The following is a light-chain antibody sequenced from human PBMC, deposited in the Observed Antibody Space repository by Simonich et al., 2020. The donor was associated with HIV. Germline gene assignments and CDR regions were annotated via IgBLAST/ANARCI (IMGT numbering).Light chain of an antibody. CDR3: CSYAGSSTWV. CDR1: SSDVGGYNY. Sequence: QSALTQPASVSGSPGQSITLSCPETSSDVGGYNYVSWYQQPPGKAPKLMISDGSKRPSGVSNRFSGSKSGNTASLTSSGLQAEDEADYYCCSYAGSSTWVFGGGIKLTVL. V-gene: IGLV2-23*01. CDR2: DGS. J-gene: IGLJ3*02.